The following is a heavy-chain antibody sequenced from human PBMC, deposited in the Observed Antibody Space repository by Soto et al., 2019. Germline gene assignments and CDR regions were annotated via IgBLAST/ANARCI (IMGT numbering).Heavy chain of an antibody. CDR2: IYYSGST. D-gene: IGHD5-18*01. Sequence: PEILSLTCTVSGGSISSSSYYWVWIRQAPGKGLEWIGSIYYSGSTYYNPSLKSRVTISVDTSKNRFSLKLSSVTAADTAVYYCARLENDVDTAMVTYCFDPWGQGTLVNVSS. J-gene: IGHJ5*02. CDR3: ARLENDVDTAMVTYCFDP. CDR1: GGSISSSSYY. V-gene: IGHV4-39*01.